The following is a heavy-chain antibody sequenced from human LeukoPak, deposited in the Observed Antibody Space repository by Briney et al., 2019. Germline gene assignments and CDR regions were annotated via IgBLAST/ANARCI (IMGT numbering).Heavy chain of an antibody. J-gene: IGHJ4*02. CDR3: ATTPGYSSGWYAGPFDY. CDR2: ISAYNGNT. CDR1: GYTFTSYG. Sequence: ASVKVSCKASGYTFTSYGISWVRQAPGQGLEWMGWISAYNGNTNYAQKLQGRVTITRDTSASTAYMELSSLRSEDTAVYYCATTPGYSSGWYAGPFDYWGQGTLVTVSS. D-gene: IGHD6-19*01. V-gene: IGHV1-18*01.